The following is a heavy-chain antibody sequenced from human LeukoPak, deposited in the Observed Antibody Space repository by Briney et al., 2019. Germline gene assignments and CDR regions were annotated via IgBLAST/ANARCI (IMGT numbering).Heavy chain of an antibody. CDR2: IYYSGST. CDR1: GGSISSSSYY. V-gene: IGHV4-39*07. CDR3: ASNLYGSGNYFAY. Sequence: KPSETLSLTCTVSGGSISSSSYYWGWIRQPPGKGLEWIGSIYYSGSTYYNSSLKSRVTISVDTSKNQFFLYLTSVTAADTAVYYCASNLYGSGNYFAYWGQGTLVTVS. J-gene: IGHJ4*02. D-gene: IGHD3-10*01.